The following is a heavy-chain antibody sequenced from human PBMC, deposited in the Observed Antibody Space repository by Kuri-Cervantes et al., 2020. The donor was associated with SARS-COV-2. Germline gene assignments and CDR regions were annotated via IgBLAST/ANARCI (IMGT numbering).Heavy chain of an antibody. CDR2: ISSSSSYI. D-gene: IGHD2-2*01. J-gene: IGHJ4*02. V-gene: IGHV3-21*01. Sequence: WGSLTLFCAASGFTFSSYSMNWVRQAPGKGLEWVSSISSSSSYIYNADSVKGRFTISRDNAKNSLYLQMNSLRAEDTAVYYCASLGGTSWHDYWGQGTLVTVSS. CDR3: ASLGGTSWHDY. CDR1: GFTFSSYS.